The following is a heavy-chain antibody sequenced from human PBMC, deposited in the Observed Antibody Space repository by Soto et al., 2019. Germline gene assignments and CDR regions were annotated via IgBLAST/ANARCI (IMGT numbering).Heavy chain of an antibody. Sequence: GGSLRLSCAASGFTFSSYSMNWFRQAPGKGLEWVSSISSSSSYIYYADSVKGRFTISRDNAKNSLYLQMNSLRAEDTAVYYCARDGYDFWSDSYYYGMDVWGQGTTVTVSS. CDR2: ISSSSSYI. V-gene: IGHV3-21*01. CDR3: ARDGYDFWSDSYYYGMDV. J-gene: IGHJ6*02. CDR1: GFTFSSYS. D-gene: IGHD3-3*01.